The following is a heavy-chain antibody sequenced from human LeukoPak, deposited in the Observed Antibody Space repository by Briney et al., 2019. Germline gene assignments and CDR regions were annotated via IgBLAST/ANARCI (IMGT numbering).Heavy chain of an antibody. Sequence: PGGSLRLSCAASGFTFSSYAMHWVRQAPGKGLEWVAVISYDGSNKYYADSVKGRFTISRDNSKNTLYLQMNSLRAEDTAVYYCARLTYRYYDYVWGSYLPWFDPWGQGTLVTVSS. J-gene: IGHJ5*02. CDR1: GFTFSSYA. CDR3: ARLTYRYYDYVWGSYLPWFDP. V-gene: IGHV3-30*04. CDR2: ISYDGSNK. D-gene: IGHD3-16*01.